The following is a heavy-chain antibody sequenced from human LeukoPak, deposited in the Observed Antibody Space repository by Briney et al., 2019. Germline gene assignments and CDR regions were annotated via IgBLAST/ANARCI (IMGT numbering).Heavy chain of an antibody. V-gene: IGHV4-61*02. J-gene: IGHJ3*02. D-gene: IGHD3-3*01. CDR2: ISPSGST. CDR3: AGGYDFWSGYYSNAFDI. CDR1: GGSVSSATYY. Sequence: PSQTLSLTCTVYGGSVSSATYYWTWIRQPAGKGLEWIGRISPSGSTNYNPSLKSRVTISVDASKNQFSLKLSSMTAADTAVYYCAGGYDFWSGYYSNAFDIWGQGTMVTVSS.